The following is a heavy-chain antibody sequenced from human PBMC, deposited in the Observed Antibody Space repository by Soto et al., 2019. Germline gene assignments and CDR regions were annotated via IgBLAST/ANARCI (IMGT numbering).Heavy chain of an antibody. D-gene: IGHD3-10*02. CDR2: MSYAASDT. J-gene: IGHJ5*02. CDR3: TSVRVADSALDR. V-gene: IGHV3-30*03. CDR1: GCIFSNNG. Sequence: SGGSLRLSCVASGCIFSNNGLHWVRQTPGKGLQWVGLMSYAASDTFYADSLQGRFTISRDNSKNTLFLHMSNLRAEDTVMYYCTSVRVADSALDRWGQGTMVAVSS.